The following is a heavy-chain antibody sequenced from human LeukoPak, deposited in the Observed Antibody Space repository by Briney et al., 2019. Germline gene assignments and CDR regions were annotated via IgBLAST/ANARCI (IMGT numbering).Heavy chain of an antibody. J-gene: IGHJ5*02. V-gene: IGHV4-34*01. Sequence: SETLSLTCAVYGGSFSGYYWSWIRQPPGKGLEWIGEINHSGSTNYNPSLKSRVTMSVDTSKNQFSLMLSSLTAADTAVYYCARGYCSGGSCYWFDPWGQGTLVTVSS. CDR2: INHSGST. D-gene: IGHD2-15*01. CDR3: ARGYCSGGSCYWFDP. CDR1: GGSFSGYY.